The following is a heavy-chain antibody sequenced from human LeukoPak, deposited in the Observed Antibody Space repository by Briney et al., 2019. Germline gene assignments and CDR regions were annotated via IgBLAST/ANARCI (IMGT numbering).Heavy chain of an antibody. D-gene: IGHD2-21*01. CDR2: ISSSSSYI. Sequence: GGSLRLSCAASGFTFSSYSMNWVRQAPGKGLEWVSSISSSSSYIYYADSVKGRFTISRDNAKNSLYLQMNSLRAEDTAVYYCARVFVAIGRGPFDYWGQGTLVTVSS. CDR1: GFTFSSYS. J-gene: IGHJ4*02. V-gene: IGHV3-21*01. CDR3: ARVFVAIGRGPFDY.